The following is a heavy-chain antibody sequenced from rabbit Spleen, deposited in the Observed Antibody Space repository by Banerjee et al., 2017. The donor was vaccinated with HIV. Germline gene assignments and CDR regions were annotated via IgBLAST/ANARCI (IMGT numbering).Heavy chain of an antibody. D-gene: IGHD6-1*01. CDR2: IDTASSGST. J-gene: IGHJ4*01. CDR3: ARRHNDIGYAYAL. V-gene: IGHV1S40*01. CDR1: GFSFSGGYD. Sequence: QSLEESGGGLVKPGASLTLTCTASGFSFSGGYDMCWVRQAPGKGLEWIACIDTASSGSTYYASWAKGRSTISKTSSTTVTLQVTSLTAADTATYFCARRHNDIGYAYALWGPGTLVTVS.